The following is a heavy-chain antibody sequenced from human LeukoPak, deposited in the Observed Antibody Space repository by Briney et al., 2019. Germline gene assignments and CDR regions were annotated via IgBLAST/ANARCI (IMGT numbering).Heavy chain of an antibody. Sequence: ASVKVSCKASGYTFTGYYMHWVRQAPGQGLEWMGWINPNSGGTNYAQKFQGRVTMTRDTSISTAYMELSRLRSDDTAVYYCARADYDFWSALVAFDIWGQGTMVTVSS. CDR3: ARADYDFWSALVAFDI. V-gene: IGHV1-2*02. CDR1: GYTFTGYY. J-gene: IGHJ3*02. CDR2: INPNSGGT. D-gene: IGHD3-3*01.